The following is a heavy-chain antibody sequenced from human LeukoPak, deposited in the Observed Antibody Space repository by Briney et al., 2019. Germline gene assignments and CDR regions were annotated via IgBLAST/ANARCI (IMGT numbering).Heavy chain of an antibody. Sequence: PSETLSLTCAVYGGSFSGYYWSWIRQPPGKGLEWIGEINHSGSTYYNPSLKSRVTISVDTSKNQFSLKLSSVTAADTAVYYCARDRVKPTNWFDPWGQGTLVTVSS. CDR2: INHSGST. V-gene: IGHV4-34*01. CDR1: GGSFSGYY. D-gene: IGHD6-6*01. J-gene: IGHJ5*02. CDR3: ARDRVKPTNWFDP.